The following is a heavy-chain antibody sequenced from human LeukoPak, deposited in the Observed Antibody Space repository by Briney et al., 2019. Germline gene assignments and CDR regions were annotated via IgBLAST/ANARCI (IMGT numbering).Heavy chain of an antibody. CDR1: GFTFSSYW. CDR2: IKQGGSEK. J-gene: IGHJ4*02. CDR3: ARGRSGWYLKSSPNDY. Sequence: GGSLRLSCAASGFTFSSYWMSWVRQAPGRGLDWVANIKQGGSEKYYVDSVKGRFTISRDNAKNSPYLQMNSLRAEDTAVYYCARGRSGWYLKSSPNDYWGQGTLVTVSS. D-gene: IGHD6-19*01. V-gene: IGHV3-7*01.